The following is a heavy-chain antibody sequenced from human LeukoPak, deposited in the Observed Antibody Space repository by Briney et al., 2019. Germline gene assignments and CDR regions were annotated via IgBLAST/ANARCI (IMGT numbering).Heavy chain of an antibody. V-gene: IGHV3-7*01. Sequence: GGSLRLSCAAAGFTISSYWMSWVRQAPGKGLEWVANIKYDGSEVHYVDSVKGRFTISRDIVKNSLFLQMNSLRAEDTAVYYCAKNRESSSSHFDCWGQGTLVTVSS. CDR1: GFTISSYW. D-gene: IGHD6-6*01. CDR2: IKYDGSEV. J-gene: IGHJ4*02. CDR3: AKNRESSSSHFDC.